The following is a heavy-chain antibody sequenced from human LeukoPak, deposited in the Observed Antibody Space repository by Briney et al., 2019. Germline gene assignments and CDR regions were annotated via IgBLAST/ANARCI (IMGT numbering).Heavy chain of an antibody. CDR2: IYYSGST. J-gene: IGHJ2*01. D-gene: IGHD1-26*01. V-gene: IGHV4-59*01. CDR3: ASDRPATENWYFDL. CDR1: GGSISSYY. Sequence: TSETLSLTCTVSGGSISSYYWSWIRQPPGKGLEWIGYIYYSGSTNYNPSLKSRVTISVDTSKNQFSLKLSSVTAADTAVYYCASDRPATENWYFDLWGRGTLVTVSS.